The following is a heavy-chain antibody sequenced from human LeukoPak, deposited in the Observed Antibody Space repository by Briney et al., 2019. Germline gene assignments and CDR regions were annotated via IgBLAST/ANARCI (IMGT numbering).Heavy chain of an antibody. Sequence: SETLSLTCTVSGGSISSYYWSWIRQPAGKGLEWIGRIYTSGSTNYSPSLKSRVTMSVDTSKNQFSLKLSSVTAADTAVYYCARDVSLRSYDYVWGSYRQYYFDYWGQGTLVTVSS. CDR3: ARDVSLRSYDYVWGSYRQYYFDY. CDR1: GGSISSYY. V-gene: IGHV4-4*07. J-gene: IGHJ4*02. D-gene: IGHD3-16*02. CDR2: IYTSGST.